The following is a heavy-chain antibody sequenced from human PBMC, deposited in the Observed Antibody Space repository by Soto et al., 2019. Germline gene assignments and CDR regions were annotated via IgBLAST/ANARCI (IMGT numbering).Heavy chain of an antibody. CDR1: EFTFSRYG. CDR2: VRSDGDTT. D-gene: IGHD1-26*01. CDR3: AKGKGVGATPDGANC. V-gene: IGHV3-23*01. J-gene: IGHJ4*02. Sequence: EVQVLESGGGLVQPGGSLRLSCAASEFTFSRYGMNWVRQAPGKGLEWVSGVRSDGDTTYNADSVKGRFTVSRDNFRNTVDLQMNNLRVEDTAVYYCAKGKGVGATPDGANCWGQGTLVTVSP.